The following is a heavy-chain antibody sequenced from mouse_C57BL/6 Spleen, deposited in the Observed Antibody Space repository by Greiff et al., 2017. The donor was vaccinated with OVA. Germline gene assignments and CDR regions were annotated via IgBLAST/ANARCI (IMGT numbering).Heavy chain of an antibody. CDR2: IYTGSGNT. V-gene: IGHV1-76*01. J-gene: IGHJ4*01. Sequence: VQGVESGAELVRPGASVKLSCKASGYTFTDYYINWVKQRPGQGLEWIARIYTGSGNTYYNEKFKGKATLTAEKSSSTAYMQLSSLTSEDSAVYFCARSPYYYAMDYWGQGTSVTVSS. CDR1: GYTFTDYY. CDR3: ARSPYYYAMDY.